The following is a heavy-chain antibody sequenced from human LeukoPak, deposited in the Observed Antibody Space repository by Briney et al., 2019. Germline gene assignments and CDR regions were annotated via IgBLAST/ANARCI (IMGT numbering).Heavy chain of an antibody. CDR2: ISGSGGST. CDR1: GFTFSSYA. CDR3: AKDLYDSGYPDAFDI. J-gene: IGHJ3*02. D-gene: IGHD5-12*01. Sequence: TGGSLRLSCAASGFTFSSYAMSWVRQAPGKGLEWVSAISGSGGSTYYADSVKGRFTISRDNSKNTLYLQMNSLRAEDTAVYYCAKDLYDSGYPDAFDIWGQGTMVTVSS. V-gene: IGHV3-23*01.